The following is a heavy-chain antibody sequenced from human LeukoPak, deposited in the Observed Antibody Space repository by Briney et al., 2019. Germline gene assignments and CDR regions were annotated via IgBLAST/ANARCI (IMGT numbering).Heavy chain of an antibody. D-gene: IGHD3-10*01. CDR1: GFTFTNYA. V-gene: IGHV3-23*01. Sequence: GGSLRLSCAAYGFTFTNYAMTWVSQAPGKGREWVAVTSASGDTTYYADSVKGRFTLSRDNSKNTLYLQMNSLRAEDTAVYYCAKEGPYGSGRSYYYMDVWGKGTTVTVSS. J-gene: IGHJ6*03. CDR2: TSASGDTT. CDR3: AKEGPYGSGRSYYYMDV.